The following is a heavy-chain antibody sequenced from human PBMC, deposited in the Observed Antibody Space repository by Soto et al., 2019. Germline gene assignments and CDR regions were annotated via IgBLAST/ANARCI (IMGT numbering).Heavy chain of an antibody. J-gene: IGHJ4*02. D-gene: IGHD3-10*01. V-gene: IGHV1-2*02. CDR2: IDANTAGT. Sequence: ASVKVSCKASGYTFTGYFIHWVRQAPGQGLEWMGGIDANTAGTNYAQKVKGRVNVNRDTSIRPANMELNRVGSEDKAVYYCSRDLSIGENYWGQGTLVTVSS. CDR1: GYTFTGYF. CDR3: SRDLSIGENY.